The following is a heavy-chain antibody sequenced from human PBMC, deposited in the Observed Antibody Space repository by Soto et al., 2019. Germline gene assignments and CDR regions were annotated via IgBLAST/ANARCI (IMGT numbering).Heavy chain of an antibody. D-gene: IGHD2-2*01. CDR2: GYYSGSS. J-gene: IGHJ5*02. Sequence: QVQLQESGPGLVKPSETLSLTCTVSGDSISGGASFWSWIRQPPGNGLERIANGYYSGSSYYNPSLSCRLTISVDTTKNQCSVQLKSMTAADTAVYYCAKLSCTSSTCYFPGWFAPWGQGTLVTVSS. V-gene: IGHV4-31*03. CDR1: GDSISGGASF. CDR3: AKLSCTSSTCYFPGWFAP.